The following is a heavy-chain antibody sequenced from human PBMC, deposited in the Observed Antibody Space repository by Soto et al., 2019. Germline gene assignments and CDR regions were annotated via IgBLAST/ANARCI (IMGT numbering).Heavy chain of an antibody. D-gene: IGHD4-4*01. CDR2: ISYSGYT. CDR3: VRHGAGTTYDY. V-gene: IGHV4-59*08. CDR1: GGSISPYY. J-gene: IGHJ4*01. Sequence: SETLSLTCSVSGGSISPYYWSWIRQPPGKGLEWIGYISYSGYTNYDPSLKSRVTISIDTSRNEFSVRLSSVTAADTAVYYCVRHGAGTTYDYWGHGTLVTVSS.